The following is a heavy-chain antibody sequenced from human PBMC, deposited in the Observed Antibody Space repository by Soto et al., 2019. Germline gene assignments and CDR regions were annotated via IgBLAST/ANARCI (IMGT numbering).Heavy chain of an antibody. Sequence: GGSLRLSFAASGFTFSSYGMHWVRQAPGKGLEWVAVIWYDGSNKYYADSVKGRFTISRDNSKNTLYLQMNSLRAEDTAVYYCARESVYGSGSYLRPWFDPWGQGTLVTVSS. D-gene: IGHD3-10*01. J-gene: IGHJ5*02. V-gene: IGHV3-33*01. CDR3: ARESVYGSGSYLRPWFDP. CDR1: GFTFSSYG. CDR2: IWYDGSNK.